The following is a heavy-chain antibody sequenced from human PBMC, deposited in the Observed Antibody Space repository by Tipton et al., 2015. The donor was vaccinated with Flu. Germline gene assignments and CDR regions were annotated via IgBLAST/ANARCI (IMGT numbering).Heavy chain of an antibody. CDR3: ARGLYGSGSYQRRYFDY. D-gene: IGHD3-10*01. Sequence: TLSLTCTISGHSISSDYYWNWIRQPPGKGLEWIGEINHSGSTNYNPSLKSRVTISVDTSKNQFSLKLSSVTAADTAVYYCARGLYGSGSYQRRYFDYWGQGTLVTVSS. CDR2: INHSGST. V-gene: IGHV4-34*01. J-gene: IGHJ4*02. CDR1: GHSISSDYY.